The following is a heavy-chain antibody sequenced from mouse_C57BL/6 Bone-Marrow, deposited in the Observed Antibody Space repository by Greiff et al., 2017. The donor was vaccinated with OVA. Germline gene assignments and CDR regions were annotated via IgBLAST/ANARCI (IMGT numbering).Heavy chain of an antibody. CDR3: ARLDDGYPY. Sequence: QVQLKESGAELVRPGTSVKASCKASGYAFTNYLIEWVKQRPGQGLEWIGVINPGSGGTYSNENLQGKATLTADKSSSTAYMQLSSLTSEDSAVYFCARLDDGYPYWGQGTTLTVSS. V-gene: IGHV1-54*01. CDR2: INPGSGGT. J-gene: IGHJ2*01. CDR1: GYAFTNYL. D-gene: IGHD2-3*01.